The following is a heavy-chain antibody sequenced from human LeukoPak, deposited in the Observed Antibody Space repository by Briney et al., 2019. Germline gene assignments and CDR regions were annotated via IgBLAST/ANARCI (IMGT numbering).Heavy chain of an antibody. CDR2: IRAYNGNT. CDR1: GYTFTSYG. Sequence: GASVKVSCKASGYTFTSYGISWVRQAPGQGLEWMGWIRAYNGNTNYAQKLQGRATMTTDTSTSTAYMELRSLRSDDTAVYYCARAEYYYGSGSYSLPNYYYYYMDVWGKGTTVTVSS. CDR3: ARAEYYYGSGSYSLPNYYYYYMDV. J-gene: IGHJ6*03. D-gene: IGHD3-10*01. V-gene: IGHV1-18*01.